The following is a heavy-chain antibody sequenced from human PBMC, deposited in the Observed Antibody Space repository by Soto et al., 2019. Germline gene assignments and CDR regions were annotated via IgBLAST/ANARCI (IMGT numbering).Heavy chain of an antibody. CDR1: GGSVSSGSYY. Sequence: PSETLSLTCTVSGGSVSSGSYYWSWLLQPPGRGLEWIGLIYYSGSTNYNPSLKSRVTISVDTTKNQFSLKLSSVTAADTAVYYWARARDRYSNYGMDVWGQGTTVTVSS. V-gene: IGHV4-61*01. CDR3: ARARDRYSNYGMDV. J-gene: IGHJ6*02. CDR2: IYYSGST. D-gene: IGHD4-4*01.